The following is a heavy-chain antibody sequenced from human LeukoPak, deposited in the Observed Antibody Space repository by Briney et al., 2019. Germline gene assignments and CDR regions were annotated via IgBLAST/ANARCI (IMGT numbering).Heavy chain of an antibody. CDR3: ARGRRRVVPAAPAIMKPNGLYYFDY. J-gene: IGHJ4*02. V-gene: IGHV4-34*01. Sequence: GSLRLSCAASGFTFSSYSMNWIRQPPGKGLEWIGEINHSGSTNYNPSLKSRVTISVDTSKNQFSLQLSSVTAADTAVYYCARGRRRVVPAAPAIMKPNGLYYFDYWGQGTLVTVSS. D-gene: IGHD2-2*01. CDR2: INHSGST. CDR1: GFTFSSYS.